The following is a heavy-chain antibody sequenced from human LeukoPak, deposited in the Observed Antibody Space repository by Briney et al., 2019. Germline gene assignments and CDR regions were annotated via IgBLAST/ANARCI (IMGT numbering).Heavy chain of an antibody. CDR3: AVASLVVAGWFDP. CDR2: INHSGST. V-gene: IGHV4-34*01. D-gene: IGHD6-19*01. J-gene: IGHJ5*02. Sequence: SETLSLTCAVYGGSFSGYYWSWIRQPPGKGLEWIGEINHSGSTNYNPSLKSRVTISVDTSKNQFSLKLSSVTAADTAVYYCAVASLVVAGWFDPWGQGTLVTVSS. CDR1: GGSFSGYY.